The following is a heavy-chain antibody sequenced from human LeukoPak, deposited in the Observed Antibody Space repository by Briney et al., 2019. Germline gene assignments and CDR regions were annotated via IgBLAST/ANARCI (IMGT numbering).Heavy chain of an antibody. J-gene: IGHJ4*02. CDR2: FDPEDGET. CDR1: GYTLTELS. CDR3: ATDWRYYDSSGFPDY. D-gene: IGHD3-22*01. V-gene: IGHV1-24*01. Sequence: GASVEVSCKVSGYTLTELSMHWVRQAPGKGLEWMGGFDPEDGETIYAQKFQGRVTMTEDTSTDTAYMELSSLRSEDTAVYYCATDWRYYDSSGFPDYWGQGTLVTVSS.